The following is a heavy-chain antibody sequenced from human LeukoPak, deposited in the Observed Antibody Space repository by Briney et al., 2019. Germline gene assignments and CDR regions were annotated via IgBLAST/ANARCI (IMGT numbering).Heavy chain of an antibody. CDR3: ARGQIYGTGSYFFDH. CDR2: IYTDGRT. CDR1: GFTVTSNY. J-gene: IGHJ4*02. V-gene: IGHV3-66*01. Sequence: PGGSLRLSCAASGFTVTSNYMSWVRQTPGQGRLEWVSVIYTDGRTFYTGSVTGRFTTSRDNSKNTLYLQMNSLRAEDTAVYYCARGQIYGTGSYFFDHWGQGTLVTVSS. D-gene: IGHD3-10*01.